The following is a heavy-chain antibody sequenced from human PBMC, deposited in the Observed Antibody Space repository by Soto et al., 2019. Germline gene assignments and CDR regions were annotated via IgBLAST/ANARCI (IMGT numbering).Heavy chain of an antibody. CDR2: ISSSGSYI. J-gene: IGHJ6*02. D-gene: IGHD1-26*01. Sequence: GGSLRLSCTGSGFTFRSYSIHWVRQAPGKGLEWVSTISSSGSYIYQPDSLKGRFTISRDNAKDTVHLQVNSLRVEDTAMYYCATGRKWEHSYGMDVWGQGTTVTVSS. CDR1: GFTFRSYS. V-gene: IGHV3-21*01. CDR3: ATGRKWEHSYGMDV.